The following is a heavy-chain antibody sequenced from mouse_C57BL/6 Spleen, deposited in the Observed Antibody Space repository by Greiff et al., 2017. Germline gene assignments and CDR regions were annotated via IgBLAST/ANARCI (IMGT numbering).Heavy chain of an antibody. V-gene: IGHV1-7*01. CDR3: ARGEYPPYYFDY. J-gene: IGHJ2*01. D-gene: IGHD5-1*01. Sequence: LEESGAELAKPGASVKLSCKASGYTFTSYWMHWVKQRPGQGLEWIGYINPSSGYTKYNQKFKDKATLTAAKSSSTAYMQLSSLTYEDSAVYYCARGEYPPYYFDYWGQGTTLTVSS. CDR1: GYTFTSYW. CDR2: INPSSGYT.